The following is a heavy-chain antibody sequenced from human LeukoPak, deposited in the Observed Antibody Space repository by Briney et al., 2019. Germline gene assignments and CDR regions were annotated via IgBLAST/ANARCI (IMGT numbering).Heavy chain of an antibody. CDR2: IYVTGT. D-gene: IGHD3-16*02. V-gene: IGHV4-59*08. J-gene: IGHJ6*03. Sequence: SETLSLTCTVSGGSIGTYYRIWIRQSPGKGLEWIGYIYVTGTRYNPYLQSRVTISVDRSRNQFFLKMSSVTAADTAVYYCARHIGGGIEDMDVWGKGTKVIVSS. CDR3: ARHIGGGIEDMDV. CDR1: GGSIGTYY.